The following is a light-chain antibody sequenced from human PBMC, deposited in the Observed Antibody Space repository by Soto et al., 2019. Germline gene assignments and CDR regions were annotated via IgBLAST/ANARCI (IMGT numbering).Light chain of an antibody. CDR2: GAS. Sequence: EFVLTQSPGTLSLSPGERATLSCRASQSVSSSYLAWYQQKPGQAPRLLIYGASSRATGIPDRFSGSGSGTDFTLTISRLEPEDFAVYYCQQYGSSPLTFGGVTKVDSK. CDR3: QQYGSSPLT. CDR1: QSVSSSY. J-gene: IGKJ4*01. V-gene: IGKV3-20*01.